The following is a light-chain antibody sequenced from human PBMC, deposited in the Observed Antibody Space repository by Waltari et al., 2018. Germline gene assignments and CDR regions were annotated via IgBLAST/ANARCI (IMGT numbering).Light chain of an antibody. CDR3: QKYNNSPWT. CDR1: HDITNY. J-gene: IGKJ1*01. Sequence: DIQMTQSPSSLYASIGDRVTITCRASHDITNYLAWFQQKPGKVPMLLIYAASTLESGVPSRFSGSGSGTLFTLTINGLQPEDVATYYCQKYNNSPWTFGPGTRVDIK. CDR2: AAS. V-gene: IGKV1-27*01.